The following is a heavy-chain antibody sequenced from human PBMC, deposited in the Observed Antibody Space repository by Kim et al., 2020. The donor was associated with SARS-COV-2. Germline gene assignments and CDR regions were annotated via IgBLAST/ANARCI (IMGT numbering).Heavy chain of an antibody. D-gene: IGHD3-10*01. V-gene: IGHV4-34*01. J-gene: IGHJ4*02. CDR3: ASLLRGAGTHLEY. Sequence: YTPSLRSRVTISVDTSKSKFSLKRCSVTAADTAVYYCASLLRGAGTHLEYWGQGTLVTVSS.